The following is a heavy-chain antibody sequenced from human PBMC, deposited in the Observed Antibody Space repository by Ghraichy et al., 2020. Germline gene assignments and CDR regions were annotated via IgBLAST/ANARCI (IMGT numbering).Heavy chain of an antibody. V-gene: IGHV4-30-4*01. Sequence: SQTLSLTCTVSGGSISSGDYYWSWIRQPPGKGLEWIGYIYYSGSTYYNPSLKSRVTISVDTSKNQFSLKLSSVTAEDTAVYYCARGGFYWMYYFDYWGQGTLVTVSS. D-gene: IGHD2-8*02. CDR3: ARGGFYWMYYFDY. J-gene: IGHJ4*02. CDR2: IYYSGST. CDR1: GGSISSGDYY.